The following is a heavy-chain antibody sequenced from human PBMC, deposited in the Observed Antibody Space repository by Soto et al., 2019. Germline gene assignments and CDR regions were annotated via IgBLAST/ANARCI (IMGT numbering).Heavy chain of an antibody. D-gene: IGHD3-10*01. V-gene: IGHV1-18*01. CDR1: GYTFTSYG. CDR3: ARVRITMVRGVIIWPYYYYGMDV. CDR2: ISAYNGNT. Sequence: ASVKVSCKASGYTFTSYGISWVRQAPGQGLEWMGWISAYNGNTNYAQKLQGRVTMTTDTSTSTAYMELRSLRSDDTAVYYCARVRITMVRGVIIWPYYYYGMDVWGQGTTVTVSS. J-gene: IGHJ6*02.